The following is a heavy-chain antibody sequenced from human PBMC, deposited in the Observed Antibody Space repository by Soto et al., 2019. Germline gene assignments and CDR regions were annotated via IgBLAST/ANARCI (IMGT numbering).Heavy chain of an antibody. CDR2: IYYSGST. Sequence: QLQLQESGPGLVKPSETLSLTCTVSGGSISSSSYYWGWIRQPPGKGLEWIGSIYYSGSTYYNPSLKSRVTISVDTSKNQFSLKLSSVTAADTAVYYCASQYCSGGSCYSWLLPTVIYHFDYWGQGTLVTVSS. CDR3: ASQYCSGGSCYSWLLPTVIYHFDY. V-gene: IGHV4-39*01. CDR1: GGSISSSSYY. J-gene: IGHJ4*02. D-gene: IGHD2-15*01.